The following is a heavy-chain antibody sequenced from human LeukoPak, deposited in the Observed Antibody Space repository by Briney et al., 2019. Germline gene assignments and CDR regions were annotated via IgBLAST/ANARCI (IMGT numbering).Heavy chain of an antibody. CDR3: ARGYGSATFDY. V-gene: IGHV1-2*02. Sequence: ASVKVSCKASGYTFTGQYLHWVRQAPGQGLEWMGFINPKNGGTTYAQKFQDRLTITRDTSISTAYMELSRLRSDDTAVYYCARGYGSATFDYWGQGTLVTVSS. CDR1: GYTFTGQY. CDR2: INPKNGGT. J-gene: IGHJ4*02. D-gene: IGHD3-10*01.